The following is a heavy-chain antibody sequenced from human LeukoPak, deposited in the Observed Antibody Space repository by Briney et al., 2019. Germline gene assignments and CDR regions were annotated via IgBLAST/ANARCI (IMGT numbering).Heavy chain of an antibody. V-gene: IGHV3-7*01. CDR3: ARSTAGFDY. CDR1: GFSFGSYW. J-gene: IGHJ4*02. Sequence: GGPLRLSCAASGFSFGSYWIAWVRQAPGKGLEWVANIKEDGSEKYYVDSVKGRFTISRDNAENSLSLQMSSLRAEDTAVYYCARSTAGFDYWGQGTLVTVSS. CDR2: IKEDGSEK. D-gene: IGHD1-1*01.